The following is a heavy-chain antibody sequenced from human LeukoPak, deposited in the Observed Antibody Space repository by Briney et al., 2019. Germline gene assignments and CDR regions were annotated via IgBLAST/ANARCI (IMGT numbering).Heavy chain of an antibody. J-gene: IGHJ4*02. V-gene: IGHV3-23*01. CDR2: ISGSGSST. D-gene: IGHD6-19*01. CDR3: AKDSNGWYQRGSNYFDY. Sequence: VQPGGSLILSCAASGFTFSNYWMHWIRQVPGTGLEWVSTISGSGSSTYYVDSVKSRFTISRDNSKNTLYLQMNSLRAEDTAEYYCAKDSNGWYQRGSNYFDYWGQGTLVTVSS. CDR1: GFTFSNYW.